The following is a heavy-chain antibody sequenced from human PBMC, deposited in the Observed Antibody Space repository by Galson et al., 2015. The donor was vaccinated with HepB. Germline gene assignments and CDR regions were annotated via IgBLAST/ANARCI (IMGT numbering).Heavy chain of an antibody. V-gene: IGHV3-9*01. Sequence: SLRLSCAASGFTFDDYAMHWVRQAPGKGLEWVSGISWNSGSIGYADSVKGRFTISRDNAKNSLYLQMNSLRAEDTALYYCAKGWFGELFGAVNWFNPWGQGTLVTVSS. CDR1: GFTFDDYA. CDR2: ISWNSGSI. J-gene: IGHJ5*02. CDR3: AKGWFGELFGAVNWFNP. D-gene: IGHD3-10*01.